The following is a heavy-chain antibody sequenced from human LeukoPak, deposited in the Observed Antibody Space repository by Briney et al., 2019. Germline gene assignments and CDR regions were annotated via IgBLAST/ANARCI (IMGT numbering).Heavy chain of an antibody. J-gene: IGHJ5*02. Sequence: SETLSLTCTVSGGSISSYYWSWIRQPPGKGLEWIGSIYYSGSTYYNPSLKSRVTISVDTSKNQFSLKLSSVTAADTTVYYCARHRLTIPNWFDPWGQGTLVTVSS. CDR3: ARHRLTIPNWFDP. D-gene: IGHD3-9*01. CDR1: GGSISSYY. CDR2: IYYSGST. V-gene: IGHV4-59*05.